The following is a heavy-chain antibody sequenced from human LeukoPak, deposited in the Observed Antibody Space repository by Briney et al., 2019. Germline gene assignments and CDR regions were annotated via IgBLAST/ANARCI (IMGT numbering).Heavy chain of an antibody. V-gene: IGHV3-9*01. CDR3: AKDMGDFGNYYYYGMDV. CDR1: GFTFDDYA. Sequence: PGGSLRLSCAASGFTFDDYAMHWVRQAPGKGLEWVSGISWNSGSIGYADSVKGRFTISRDNAKNSLYLQMNSLRAEDTALYYCAKDMGDFGNYYYYGMDVWGQGTTVTVSS. D-gene: IGHD3-16*01. CDR2: ISWNSGSI. J-gene: IGHJ6*02.